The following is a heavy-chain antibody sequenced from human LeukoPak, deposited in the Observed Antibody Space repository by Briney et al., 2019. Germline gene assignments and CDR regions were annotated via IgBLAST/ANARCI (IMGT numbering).Heavy chain of an antibody. Sequence: PSETLSLTCAVSHGSISSYYWSWIRQPPGKGLEWLGYIYYSGSTNYNPSLKSRVTISVDTSKNQFSLKLSSVTAADTAVYYCARERRQDYFDSGSYYITTPYFDYWGQGTLVTVSS. CDR3: ARERRQDYFDSGSYYITTPYFDY. CDR1: HGSISSYY. D-gene: IGHD3-10*01. V-gene: IGHV4-59*01. J-gene: IGHJ4*02. CDR2: IYYSGST.